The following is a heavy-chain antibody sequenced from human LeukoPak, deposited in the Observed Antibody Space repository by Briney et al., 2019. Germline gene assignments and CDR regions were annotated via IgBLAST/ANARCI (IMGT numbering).Heavy chain of an antibody. CDR2: INPGDSDT. CDR1: GYSFTSSW. D-gene: IGHD3-10*01. Sequence: GESLKISCQASGYSFTSSWIGWARQMPGKGLEWMAIINPGDSDTRHSPSFQGQVTISADKSISTVYLQWGRLKASDPAIYYCARQPGAGWFDPWGQGTLVTVSS. CDR3: ARQPGAGWFDP. V-gene: IGHV5-51*01. J-gene: IGHJ5*02.